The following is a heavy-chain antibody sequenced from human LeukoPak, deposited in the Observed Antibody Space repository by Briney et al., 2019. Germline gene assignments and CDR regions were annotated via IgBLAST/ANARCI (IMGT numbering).Heavy chain of an antibody. CDR2: ISWNSGSI. CDR3: ARRSGYKNGFDY. V-gene: IGHV3-9*01. CDR1: GFTFDDYA. Sequence: GGSLRLSCAASGFTFDDYAMHWVRQAPGKGLEWVSGISWNSGSIGYADSVKGRFTISRENAKNSLYLQMNSLRAGDTAVYYCARRSGYKNGFDYWGQGTLVTVSS. J-gene: IGHJ4*02. D-gene: IGHD3-22*01.